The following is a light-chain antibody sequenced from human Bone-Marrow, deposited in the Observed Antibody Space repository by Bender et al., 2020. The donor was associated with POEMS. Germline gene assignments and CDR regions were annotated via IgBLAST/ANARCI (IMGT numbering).Light chain of an antibody. J-gene: IGLJ2*01. V-gene: IGLV2-8*01. CDR1: SNDVGAYSY. Sequence: SALTQPASVSGSPGQSVTISCTGTSNDVGAYSYIAWYQHHPGKVPKVMIYEVSKRPSGVPDRFSGSKSGNTASLTVSGLQAEDEADYYCSSYAGTDSVIFGGGTKLTVL. CDR3: SSYAGTDSVI. CDR2: EVS.